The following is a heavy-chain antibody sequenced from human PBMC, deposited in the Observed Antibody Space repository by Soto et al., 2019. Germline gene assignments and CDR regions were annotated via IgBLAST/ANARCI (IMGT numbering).Heavy chain of an antibody. CDR1: GYTVTSYY. CDR2: INPSGGST. D-gene: IGHD6-6*01. CDR3: ARDLGSSGFDY. Sequence: ASVKVSCKASGYTVTSYYMHGVRQAPGQGLEWMGIINPSGGSTSYAQKFQGRVTMTRDTSTSTVYMELISLRSEDTAVYYCARDLGSSGFDYWGQGTLVTVSS. V-gene: IGHV1-46*03. J-gene: IGHJ4*02.